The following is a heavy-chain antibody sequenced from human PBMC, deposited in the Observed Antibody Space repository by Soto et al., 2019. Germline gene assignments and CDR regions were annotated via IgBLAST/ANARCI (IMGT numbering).Heavy chain of an antibody. Sequence: GEPLKIFCKGSCYSFTSYWIGWVRQMPGKGLEWMGIIYPGDSDTRYSPSFQGQVTISADKSISTAYLQWSSLKASDTAMYYCARSDFWSGYYIIDNWFDPWGQGTLVTVSS. CDR1: CYSFTSYW. V-gene: IGHV5-51*01. J-gene: IGHJ5*02. CDR3: ARSDFWSGYYIIDNWFDP. D-gene: IGHD3-3*01. CDR2: IYPGDSDT.